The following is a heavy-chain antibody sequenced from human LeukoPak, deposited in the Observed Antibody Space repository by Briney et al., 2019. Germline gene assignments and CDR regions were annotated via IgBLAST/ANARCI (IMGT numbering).Heavy chain of an antibody. CDR2: IIPIFGTA. CDR1: GGTFSSYA. J-gene: IGHJ6*02. Sequence: SVKVSCKASGGTFSSYAISWVRQAPGQGLEWMGGIIPIFGTANYAQKFQGRVTITADESTSTAYMELSSLRSEDTAVYYCARGGDCSSTSCPNYYYGMDVWGQGTTVTVSS. D-gene: IGHD2-2*01. V-gene: IGHV1-69*13. CDR3: ARGGDCSSTSCPNYYYGMDV.